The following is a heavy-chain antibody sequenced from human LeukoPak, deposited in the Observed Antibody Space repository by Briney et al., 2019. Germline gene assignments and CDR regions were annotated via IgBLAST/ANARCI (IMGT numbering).Heavy chain of an antibody. CDR2: ISSSSRYI. Sequence: PGGSLRLSCAASGFTFSSYTMNWVRQAPGKGLEWVSSISSSSRYIYYADSLKGRFTISRDNAKNSLYLQMNSLRAEDTALYYCAKDMDSSGWYVLFDYWGQGTLVTVSS. CDR1: GFTFSSYT. V-gene: IGHV3-21*04. J-gene: IGHJ4*02. D-gene: IGHD6-19*01. CDR3: AKDMDSSGWYVLFDY.